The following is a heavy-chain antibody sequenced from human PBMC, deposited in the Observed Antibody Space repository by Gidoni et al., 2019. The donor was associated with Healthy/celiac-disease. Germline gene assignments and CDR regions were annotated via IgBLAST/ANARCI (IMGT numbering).Heavy chain of an antibody. CDR2: IDSRGSTS. J-gene: IGHJ5*02. CDR3: AAPPALRDYYDSSNWFDP. V-gene: IGHV3-11*01. CDR1: GSPFIDYN. Sequence: QVQLVESGGGLVKPGGSLSLSCAASGSPFIDYNLSWIRQAPGTGLAWVSYIDSRGSTSNYADAVKGRFTITRDNAKNSLYLQMNSLRAEDTAVYYCAAPPALRDYYDSSNWFDPWGQGTLVTVSS. D-gene: IGHD3-22*01.